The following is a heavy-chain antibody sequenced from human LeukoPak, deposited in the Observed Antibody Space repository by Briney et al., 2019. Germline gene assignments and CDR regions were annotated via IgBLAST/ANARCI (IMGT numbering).Heavy chain of an antibody. Sequence: PGGSLRLSCAASEFTFSSYWMSWVRQAPGKGLEWVANIKKDGSEKYYVDSVKGRFIISRDNAKTSLYLQMNSLTVDDTAVYYCAKGSYGDYPNNWFDSWGQGTLVIVSS. CDR2: IKKDGSEK. V-gene: IGHV3-7*01. CDR1: EFTFSSYW. CDR3: AKGSYGDYPNNWFDS. J-gene: IGHJ5*01. D-gene: IGHD4-17*01.